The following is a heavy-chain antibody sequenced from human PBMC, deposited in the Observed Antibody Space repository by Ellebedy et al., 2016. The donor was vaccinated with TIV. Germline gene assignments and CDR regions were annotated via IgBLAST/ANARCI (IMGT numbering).Heavy chain of an antibody. CDR1: GDSISDYF. Sequence: SETLSLTXTVSGDSISDYFWSWIRQSAGKRLEWIGRLYPSGSTNYNPSLKSRVSMSVDRSKNLFSLQLKSVTAADTAKYFCTKDVSPSTGSYYYYMDVWGKGVTVTVSS. J-gene: IGHJ6*03. CDR3: TKDVSPSTGSYYYYMDV. V-gene: IGHV4-4*07. D-gene: IGHD7-27*01. CDR2: LYPSGST.